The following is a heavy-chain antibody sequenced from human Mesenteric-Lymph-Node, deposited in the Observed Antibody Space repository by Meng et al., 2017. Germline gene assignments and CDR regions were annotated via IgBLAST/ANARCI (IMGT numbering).Heavy chain of an antibody. CDR3: AREYISGWFDY. CDR2: ISYDGSNI. V-gene: IGHV3-30*01. D-gene: IGHD6-19*01. J-gene: IGHJ4*02. CDR1: GFTFSSYN. Sequence: QVQLVECGGGVVQPGRSLRLSCAASGFTFSSYNIHWVRQAPGKGLEWVAVISYDGSNIYYADSVKGRFTISRDKSKNTLYLQMNSLREVDTAVYHCAREYISGWFDYWGQGTLVTVSS.